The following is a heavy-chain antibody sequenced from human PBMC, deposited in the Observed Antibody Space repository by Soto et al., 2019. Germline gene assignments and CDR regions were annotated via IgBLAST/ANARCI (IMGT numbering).Heavy chain of an antibody. CDR3: ARGGHCSSTSCYTSRSAFDI. Sequence: EVQLVESGGGLVQHGGSLRLSCAASGFTFSSYWMSWVRQAPGKGLEWVANIKQDGSEKYYVDSVKGRFTISRDNAKNSLYLQVNSLRAEDTAVYYCARGGHCSSTSCYTSRSAFDIWGQGTMVTVSS. CDR1: GFTFSSYW. V-gene: IGHV3-7*01. D-gene: IGHD2-2*02. CDR2: IKQDGSEK. J-gene: IGHJ3*02.